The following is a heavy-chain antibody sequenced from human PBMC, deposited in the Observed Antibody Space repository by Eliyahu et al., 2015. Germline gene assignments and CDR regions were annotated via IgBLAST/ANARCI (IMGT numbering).Heavy chain of an antibody. D-gene: IGHD1-26*01. J-gene: IGHJ5*02. V-gene: IGHV1-2*02. Sequence: QVQLVQSGAEVKKPGASVKVSCXASGYTFXGYYMHWVRQGPGQGLEWMGWINPNSGGTNYAQKFQGRVTMTRDTSISTAYMELSRLRSDDTAVYYCARGKLVRRFPNWFDPWGQGTLVTVSS. CDR2: INPNSGGT. CDR3: ARGKLVRRFPNWFDP. CDR1: GYTFXGYY.